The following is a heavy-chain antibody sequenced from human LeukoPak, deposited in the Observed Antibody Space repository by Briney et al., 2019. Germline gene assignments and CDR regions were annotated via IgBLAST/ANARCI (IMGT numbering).Heavy chain of an antibody. J-gene: IGHJ6*02. Sequence: SETVSLTCSVSGGSVSSGGHDWNWLRQHSGKGLEWIGYIYNGGNTYYNPSLTSRVTISVDASKNQFSLKLRSVVAADTAVYYCARSVYYYRRDETYGLDVWGQGTTVTVSS. V-gene: IGHV4-31*03. CDR1: GGSVSSGGHD. CDR3: ARSVYYYRRDETYGLDV. D-gene: IGHD2/OR15-2a*01. CDR2: IYNGGNT.